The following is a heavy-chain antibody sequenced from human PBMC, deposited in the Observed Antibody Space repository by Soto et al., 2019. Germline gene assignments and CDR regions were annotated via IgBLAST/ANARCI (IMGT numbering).Heavy chain of an antibody. J-gene: IGHJ4*02. V-gene: IGHV4-34*01. CDR1: GGSLSCYY. CDR3: ARGQEGVVATH. Sequence: QVQLQQWGAGLLKPSDTLSLNCAVTGGSLSCYYWSWIRQPPGKGLEWIGEVKDGGHTNYSPSRRGRVTISSETYNNQFSLRLNSVTAADTGVYYCARGQEGVVATHWDQGSLVTVSS. D-gene: IGHD5-12*01. CDR2: VKDGGHT.